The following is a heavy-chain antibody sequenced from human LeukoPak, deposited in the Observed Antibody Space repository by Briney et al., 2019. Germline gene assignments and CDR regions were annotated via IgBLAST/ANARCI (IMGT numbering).Heavy chain of an antibody. J-gene: IGHJ5*02. V-gene: IGHV3-48*04. CDR2: ISSSGSTI. Sequence: GGSLRLSCAASGFTFSSYWMSWVRQAPGKGLEWVSYISSSGSTIYYADSVKGRFTISRDNAKNSLYLQMNSLRAEDTAVYYCARDRAVVVVPAAILPQNASTDNWFDPWGQGTLVTVSS. CDR1: GFTFSSYW. D-gene: IGHD2-2*01. CDR3: ARDRAVVVVPAAILPQNASTDNWFDP.